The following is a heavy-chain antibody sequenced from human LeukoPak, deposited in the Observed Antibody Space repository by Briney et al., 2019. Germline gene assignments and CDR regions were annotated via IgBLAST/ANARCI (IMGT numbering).Heavy chain of an antibody. J-gene: IGHJ4*02. D-gene: IGHD3-16*01. CDR2: IKLDGTEK. CDR1: GFAFSSYW. V-gene: IGHV3-7*05. CDR3: ASDRFYFGV. Sequence: GGSLRLSCAASGFAFSSYWMHWVRRAPGKGLEWVANIKLDGTEKYYVDSVKGRFTISRDNAKNSLYLQMNSLRAEDTAVYYCASDRFYFGVWGQGTLVTVSS.